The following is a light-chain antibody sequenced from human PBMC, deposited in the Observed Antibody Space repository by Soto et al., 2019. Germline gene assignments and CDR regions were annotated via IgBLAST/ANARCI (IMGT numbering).Light chain of an antibody. J-gene: IGLJ1*01. V-gene: IGLV2-14*01. CDR3: ISYTSSSTLYV. Sequence: QSALTQPASVSGSPGQSITISCTGTSSDVGGYNKFSCYQQHPGKPPKLRFYEVINRPSGVSNRFSGSKSGNTASLTISGLQAEDEADYYCISYTSSSTLYVFGTGTKLTVL. CDR2: EVI. CDR1: SSDVGGYNK.